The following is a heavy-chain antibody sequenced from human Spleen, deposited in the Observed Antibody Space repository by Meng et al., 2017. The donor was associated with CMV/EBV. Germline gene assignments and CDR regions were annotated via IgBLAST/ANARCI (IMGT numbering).Heavy chain of an antibody. Sequence: GGSLRLSCTASGFTFGDFPMSWVRQTPEKGLEWVGFIRSKANGGTIEYAASVEGRFSISRDDSKSIAYLHMNSLKTEDTAIYYCTKYDISGYFYSDHWGRGTLVTVSS. CDR1: GFTFGDFP. V-gene: IGHV3-49*04. J-gene: IGHJ4*02. D-gene: IGHD3-22*01. CDR2: IRSKANGGTI. CDR3: TKYDISGYFYSDH.